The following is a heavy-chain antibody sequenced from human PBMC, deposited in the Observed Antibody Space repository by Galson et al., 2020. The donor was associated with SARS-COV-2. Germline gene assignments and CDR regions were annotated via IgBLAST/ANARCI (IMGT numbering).Heavy chain of an antibody. CDR3: ARVDYHGSGSPP. V-gene: IGHV4-34*01. CDR1: GGSFSGYY. D-gene: IGHD3-10*01. CDR2: INHSGST. Sequence: SETLSLTCAVYGGSFSGYYWSWIRQPPGKGLEWIGEINHSGSTSYNPSLESRVTISVDTSKNQFSLKLRSMTAADTAVYYCARVDYHGSGSPPWGQGTLVTVSS. J-gene: IGHJ5*02.